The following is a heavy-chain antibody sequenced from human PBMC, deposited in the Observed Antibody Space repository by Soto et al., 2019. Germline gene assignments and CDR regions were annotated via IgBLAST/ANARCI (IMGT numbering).Heavy chain of an antibody. J-gene: IGHJ4*02. V-gene: IGHV3-48*02. CDR1: GFTFSSYS. D-gene: IGHD3-22*01. Sequence: EVQLVESGGGLVQPGGSLRLSCAASGFTFSSYSMNWVRQAPGKGLEGVSYISSSSSTIYYADSVKGRFTISRENAKNSLYLQMNSLRDEDTAVYYCARDKYYYDSSGYSHWGQGTLVTVSS. CDR3: ARDKYYYDSSGYSH. CDR2: ISSSSSTI.